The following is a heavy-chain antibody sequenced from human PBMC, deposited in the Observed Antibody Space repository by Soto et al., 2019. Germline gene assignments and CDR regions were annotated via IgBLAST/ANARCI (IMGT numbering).Heavy chain of an antibody. V-gene: IGHV1-2*02. D-gene: IGHD3-22*01. Sequence: ASVKVSCKASGYTFTGYYMHWVRQAPGQGLEWMGWINPNSGGTNYAQKFQGRVTMTRDTSISTAYMELSRLRSDDTAVYYCARDPLYYYDSSGYPTDYYYYGRDVWGQGTTVTVSS. J-gene: IGHJ6*02. CDR2: INPNSGGT. CDR1: GYTFTGYY. CDR3: ARDPLYYYDSSGYPTDYYYYGRDV.